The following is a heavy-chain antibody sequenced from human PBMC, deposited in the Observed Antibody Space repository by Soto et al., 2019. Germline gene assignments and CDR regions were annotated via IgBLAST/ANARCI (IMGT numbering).Heavy chain of an antibody. V-gene: IGHV1-18*01. D-gene: IGHD6-13*01. J-gene: IGHJ4*02. CDR3: ARDERAAAAGTTYYFDY. CDR1: GYVFTSYG. CDR2: ISPYDGNT. Sequence: HVQLVQSEAEVKKPGASVKVSCKASGYVFTSYGLSWVRQAPGQGLEWMAWISPYDGNTHYAQNLQGRVTVTTATSTRTAYMELGSLRSDDTAVYFCARDERAAAAGTTYYFDYWGQGTLVTVSS.